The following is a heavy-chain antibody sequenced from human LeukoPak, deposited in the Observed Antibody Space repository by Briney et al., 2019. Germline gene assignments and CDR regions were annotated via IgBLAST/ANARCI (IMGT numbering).Heavy chain of an antibody. V-gene: IGHV3-64*02. CDR3: ARGRASYYFDC. CDR2: ISSNGGST. J-gene: IGHJ4*02. D-gene: IGHD5-24*01. CDR1: GFTFSSYL. Sequence: GGSLRLSCAASGFTFSSYLMHWVRQAPGKGLEYVSAISSNGGSTFYADSVKGRFTVSRDNSKNTLYLQMGSLRAEDMAVYYCARGRASYYFDCWGQGTLVTVSS.